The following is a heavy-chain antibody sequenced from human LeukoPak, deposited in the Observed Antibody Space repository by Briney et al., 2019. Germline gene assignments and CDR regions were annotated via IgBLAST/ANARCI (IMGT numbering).Heavy chain of an antibody. Sequence: LSLTCTVSGYSISNGYYWGWIRQPPGKGLEWVSYISSSGTAIYYADSVKGRFTISRDKAKNSLYLQMNSLRAEDTAVYYCARLYGDYASYDYWGQGTLVTVSS. D-gene: IGHD4-17*01. CDR1: GYSISNGYY. CDR3: ARLYGDYASYDY. V-gene: IGHV3-11*04. CDR2: ISSSGTAI. J-gene: IGHJ4*02.